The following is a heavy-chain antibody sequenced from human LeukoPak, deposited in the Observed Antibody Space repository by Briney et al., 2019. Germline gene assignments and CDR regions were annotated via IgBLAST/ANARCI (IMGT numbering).Heavy chain of an antibody. D-gene: IGHD3-10*01. J-gene: IGHJ3*02. V-gene: IGHV3-21*01. Sequence: GGSLRLSCAASGFTFSSYSMNWVRQAPGKGLEWVSSISSSSSYIYYADSVKGRFTISRDNAKNSLYLQMNSLRAEDTAVYYCARDRGWFGESPDAFDIWGQGTMVTVSS. CDR3: ARDRGWFGESPDAFDI. CDR1: GFTFSSYS. CDR2: ISSSSSYI.